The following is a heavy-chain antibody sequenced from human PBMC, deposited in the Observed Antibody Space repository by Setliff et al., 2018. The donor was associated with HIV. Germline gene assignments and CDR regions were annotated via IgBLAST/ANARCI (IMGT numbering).Heavy chain of an antibody. CDR2: ITGYNGNT. D-gene: IGHD1-1*01. CDR1: GYIFTNYG. Sequence: WASVKVSCKASGYIFTNYGISWVRQAPGQGLEWMGWITGYNGNTNYAVKFQGRVTMTIDTSTSTAYLELRSLRSDDTAVYYCARVGPESLPYTWDDEADTFDIWGQGTMVTGSS. J-gene: IGHJ3*02. V-gene: IGHV1-18*01. CDR3: ARVGPESLPYTWDDEADTFDI.